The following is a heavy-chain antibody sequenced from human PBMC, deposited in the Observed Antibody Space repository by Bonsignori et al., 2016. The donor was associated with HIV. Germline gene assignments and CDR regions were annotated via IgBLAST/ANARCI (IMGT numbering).Heavy chain of an antibody. CDR2: ISWNNGHI. Sequence: VRQAPGKGLQWVSGISWNNGHIGYADSVKGRFTISRDSAKSSLYLQMDRLTTEDTAFYYCAKDRGDGYRAQFDFWGQGTLVTVSS. J-gene: IGHJ4*02. D-gene: IGHD5-24*01. CDR3: AKDRGDGYRAQFDF. V-gene: IGHV3-9*01.